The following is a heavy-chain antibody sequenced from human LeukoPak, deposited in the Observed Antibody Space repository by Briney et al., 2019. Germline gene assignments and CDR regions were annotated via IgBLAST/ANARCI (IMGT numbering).Heavy chain of an antibody. CDR3: ATYPLRYCSGGSCFH. V-gene: IGHV1-18*01. CDR1: GYTFTSYG. Sequence: ASVKVSCKASGYTFTSYGISWVRQAPGQGLEWMGWISAYNGNTNYAQKLQGRVTMTTDTSTSTAYMELRSLRSDDAAVYYCATYPLRYCSGGSCFHWGQGTLVTVSS. D-gene: IGHD2-15*01. CDR2: ISAYNGNT. J-gene: IGHJ4*02.